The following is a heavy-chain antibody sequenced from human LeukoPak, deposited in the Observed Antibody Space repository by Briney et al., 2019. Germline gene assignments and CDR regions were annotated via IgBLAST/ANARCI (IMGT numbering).Heavy chain of an antibody. CDR2: IDTSWNT. Sequence: PSETLSLTCTLSGGSLRIYRRSWLRQPAGKGLEWMGRIDTSWNTNYNPPLNGRVTMPVDTSKTQFYLNLRSVTAADTAIYYCARGIVRGVSAPDIWGQGRMVTVS. CDR1: GGSLRIYR. J-gene: IGHJ3*02. CDR3: ARGIVRGVSAPDI. V-gene: IGHV4-4*07. D-gene: IGHD3-10*01.